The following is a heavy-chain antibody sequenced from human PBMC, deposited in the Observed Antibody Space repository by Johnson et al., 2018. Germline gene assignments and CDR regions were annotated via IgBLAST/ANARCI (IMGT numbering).Heavy chain of an antibody. J-gene: IGHJ4*02. CDR1: GFTFSSYS. V-gene: IGHV3-48*01. D-gene: IGHD1-26*01. CDR2: ISRSSSTI. CDR3: ARVGCSGTFCGVGD. Sequence: VQLVESGGGLVQXGGSXSLXCAASGFTFSSYSMNWVRQAPGKGLEWISYISRSSSTIYYADSVKGRFTLSRANAKHSRYLQMKNLRAEDTAVYYCARVGCSGTFCGVGDWGQGTLVTVSS.